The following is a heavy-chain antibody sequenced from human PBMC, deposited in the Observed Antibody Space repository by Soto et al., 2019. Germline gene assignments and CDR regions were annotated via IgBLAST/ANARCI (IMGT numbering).Heavy chain of an antibody. CDR1: GFTFSSYW. Sequence: GGSLRLSCAASGFTFSSYWMHWVRQAPGKGLVWVSRINSDGSSTSYADSVKGRFTISRDNAKNTLYLQMNSLRAEDTAVYYCARVSGWSGFDYWGQGTLVTVSS. D-gene: IGHD6-19*01. CDR2: INSDGSST. V-gene: IGHV3-74*01. J-gene: IGHJ4*02. CDR3: ARVSGWSGFDY.